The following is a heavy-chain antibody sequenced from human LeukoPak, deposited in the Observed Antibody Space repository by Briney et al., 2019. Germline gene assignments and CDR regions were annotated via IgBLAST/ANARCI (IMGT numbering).Heavy chain of an antibody. CDR2: IKPNSGGT. D-gene: IGHD1-26*01. J-gene: IGHJ3*02. Sequence: ASXKVSCKASGYTFTGYDMHWVRQAPGQGLEWMGWIKPNSGGTNYAQKFQGRVTMTRDTSISTAYMELSRLRSDDTAVYYCARAGGGSYNDAFDIWGQGTMVTVSS. CDR3: ARAGGGSYNDAFDI. V-gene: IGHV1-2*02. CDR1: GYTFTGYD.